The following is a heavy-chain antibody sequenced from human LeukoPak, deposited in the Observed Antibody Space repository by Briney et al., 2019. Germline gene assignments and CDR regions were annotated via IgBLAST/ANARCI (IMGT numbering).Heavy chain of an antibody. J-gene: IGHJ4*02. CDR3: AKGGAAAGTGY. V-gene: IGHV3-30-3*01. Sequence: GRSLRLSCAASGFTFSSYAMHWVRQAPGKGLEWVAVISYDGSNKYYADSVKGRFTISRDNSKNTLYPQMNSLRAEDTAVYYCAKGGAAAGTGYWGQGTLVTVSS. CDR2: ISYDGSNK. D-gene: IGHD6-13*01. CDR1: GFTFSSYA.